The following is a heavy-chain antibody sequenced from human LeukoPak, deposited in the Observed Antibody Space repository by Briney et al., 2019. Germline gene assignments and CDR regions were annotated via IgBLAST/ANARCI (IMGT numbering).Heavy chain of an antibody. J-gene: IGHJ3*02. CDR2: IRQDGSAK. CDR1: GFTLGDYW. CDR3: AKEGSPPMVRDAFDI. D-gene: IGHD2-15*01. Sequence: GGSLRLSCAASGFTLGDYWMGWVRQAPGKGLEWVADIRQDGSAKYYADSVKGRFTISRDNSKNTLYLQMNSLRAEDTAVYYCAKEGSPPMVRDAFDIWGQGTMVTVSS. V-gene: IGHV3-7*01.